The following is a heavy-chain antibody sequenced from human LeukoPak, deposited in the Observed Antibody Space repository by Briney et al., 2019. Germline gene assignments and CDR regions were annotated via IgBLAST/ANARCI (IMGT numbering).Heavy chain of an antibody. CDR2: IKQDGSEK. V-gene: IGHV3-7*03. Sequence: GGSLRLSCAASGFTFSSYWMSWVRQAPGKGLEWVANIKQDGSEKYYVDSVKGRFTISRDNAKNSLYLQMNSLRAEDTAVYYCAKDVDSWIQLWSFDYWGQGTLVTVPS. CDR3: AKDVDSWIQLWSFDY. CDR1: GFTFSSYW. J-gene: IGHJ4*02. D-gene: IGHD5-18*01.